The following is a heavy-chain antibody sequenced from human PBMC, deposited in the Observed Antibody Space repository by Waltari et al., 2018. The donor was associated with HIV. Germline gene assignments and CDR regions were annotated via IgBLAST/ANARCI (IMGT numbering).Heavy chain of an antibody. CDR2: IYTSGST. J-gene: IGHJ3*02. D-gene: IGHD3-22*01. CDR1: GGSISCGRYY. V-gene: IGHV4-61*02. Sequence: QVQLQESGPGLVKPSQTLSLTCTVPGGSISCGRYYWSWIRPPAGKGLEWIGRIYTSGSTNYNPSLKSRVTISVDTSKNQFSLKLSSVTAADTAVYYCARAFAEGITMIVGAFDIWGQGTMVTVSS. CDR3: ARAFAEGITMIVGAFDI.